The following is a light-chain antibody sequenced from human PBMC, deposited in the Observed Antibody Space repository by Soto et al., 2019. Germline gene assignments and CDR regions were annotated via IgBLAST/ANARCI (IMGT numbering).Light chain of an antibody. J-gene: IGKJ5*01. V-gene: IGKV1-12*01. CDR2: AAS. CDR3: QQSYSTPA. CDR1: QDISSW. Sequence: DIKMTQSPSFLSASVGDRVTITVRASQDISSWLVWYQQKPGKAPKLLIYAASSLQSGVPSRFSGSGSGTDFTLTISSLQPEDFATYYCQQSYSTPAFGQGTRLEIK.